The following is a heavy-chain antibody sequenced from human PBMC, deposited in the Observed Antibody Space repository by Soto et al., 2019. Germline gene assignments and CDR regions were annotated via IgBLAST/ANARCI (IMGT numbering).Heavy chain of an antibody. V-gene: IGHV4-30-4*01. Sequence: QVQLQESGPGLVRPSQTLSLTCTDSGGSISTDHYHWTWIRQTPGKGLEWVGHIQYSGSINFNQSLPRRVSMSVDTLSNLLSLNLSSVTAPDTALYFCAGDDGGSDRDYYSLDVWGQGTPFTGPS. CDR2: IQYSGSI. CDR1: GGSISTDHYH. J-gene: IGHJ6*02. D-gene: IGHD2-21*02. CDR3: AGDDGGSDRDYYSLDV.